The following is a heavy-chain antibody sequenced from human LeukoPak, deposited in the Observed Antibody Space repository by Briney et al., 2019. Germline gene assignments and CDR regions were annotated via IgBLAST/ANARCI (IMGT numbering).Heavy chain of an antibody. Sequence: AESLKISCEVSEYSFMNYWIAWVRQMPGKGLEWMGIIYLGDSDTKYSPSFQGQVTFSADKSTKTAYLQWSSLKASDSAMYYCARHRPGYTGGPYYFDFWGQGTLVTVSS. CDR3: ARHRPGYTGGPYYFDF. CDR2: IYLGDSDT. J-gene: IGHJ4*02. V-gene: IGHV5-51*01. D-gene: IGHD6-19*01. CDR1: EYSFMNYW.